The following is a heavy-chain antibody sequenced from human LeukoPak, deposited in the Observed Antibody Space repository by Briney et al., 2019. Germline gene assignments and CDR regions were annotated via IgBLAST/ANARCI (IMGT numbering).Heavy chain of an antibody. CDR3: ARHRGYITGTTFDY. J-gene: IGHJ4*02. CDR1: EYSFTTYW. V-gene: IGHV5-51*07. Sequence: GESLMISCKGSEYSFTTYWIVWVHQVPGKGLEWMGIIYPGDSDTRYSPSFQGQVTISADKSISTAYLQRSSLKASDTAMYYCARHRGYITGTTFDYWGQGTLVTVSS. CDR2: IYPGDSDT. D-gene: IGHD1-7*01.